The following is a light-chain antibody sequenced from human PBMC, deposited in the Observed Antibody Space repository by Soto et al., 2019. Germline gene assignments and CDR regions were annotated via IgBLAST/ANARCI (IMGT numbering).Light chain of an antibody. V-gene: IGKV3-11*01. CDR1: QSIIHF. Sequence: ESVLTPSPATLSLSPGESATFSCRASQSIIHFLAWYQQTPGQAPRLLIYDTSSRATGIPGRFSGSGSGTDFTLTIDSLEPDDFAVYYCQQRTDWPTFGGGTRVEL. J-gene: IGKJ4*01. CDR2: DTS. CDR3: QQRTDWPT.